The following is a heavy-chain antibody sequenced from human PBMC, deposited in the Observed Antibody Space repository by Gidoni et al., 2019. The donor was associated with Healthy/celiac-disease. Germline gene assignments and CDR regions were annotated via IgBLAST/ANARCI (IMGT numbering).Heavy chain of an antibody. Sequence: QVQLQQWGAGLLKPSETLSLTCAVYGGSFSGYYWSWIRQPPGKGLEWIGEINHSGSTNYNPSLKSRVTISVDTSKNQFSLKLSSVTAADTAVYYCARGARPIGARRYGMDVWGQGTTVTVSS. J-gene: IGHJ6*02. CDR3: ARGARPIGARRYGMDV. D-gene: IGHD6-6*01. CDR1: GGSFSGYY. CDR2: INHSGST. V-gene: IGHV4-34*01.